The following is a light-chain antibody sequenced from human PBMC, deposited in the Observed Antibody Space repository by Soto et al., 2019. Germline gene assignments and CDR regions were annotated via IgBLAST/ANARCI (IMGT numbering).Light chain of an antibody. J-gene: IGKJ3*01. CDR1: QGISSY. Sequence: DIQMTQSPSSLSASTGDRVTITCRASQGISSYLAWYQQKPGKAPKLLIYAASTLESGVPSRFSGSGSGTEFTLTISSLQPEDFATYYCQQLNSYPLTFGHGTKVDIK. CDR3: QQLNSYPLT. CDR2: AAS. V-gene: IGKV1-9*01.